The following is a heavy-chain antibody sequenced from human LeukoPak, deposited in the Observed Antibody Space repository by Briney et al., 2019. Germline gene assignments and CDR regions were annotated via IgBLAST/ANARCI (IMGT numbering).Heavy chain of an antibody. V-gene: IGHV4-38-2*02. J-gene: IGHJ4*02. Sequence: SETLSLTCTVSGYSISSGYYWGWIRQPPGKGLEWIGSIYHSGSTYYNPSLKSRVTISVDTSKNQFSLKLSSVTAADMTVYYCARDDIAAAGVFDYWGQGTLVTVSS. D-gene: IGHD6-13*01. CDR3: ARDDIAAAGVFDY. CDR1: GYSISSGYY. CDR2: IYHSGST.